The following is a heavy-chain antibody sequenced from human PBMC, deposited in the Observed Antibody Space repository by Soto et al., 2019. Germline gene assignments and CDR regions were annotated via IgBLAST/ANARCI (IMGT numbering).Heavy chain of an antibody. CDR2: MSYSGST. D-gene: IGHD3-10*01. CDR1: GASISSSGYY. J-gene: IGHJ4*02. V-gene: IGHV4-39*01. CDR3: ARRRTYYYGSGSYSWSKSDY. Sequence: PSETLSLTCAVSGASISSSGYYWAWIRQPPGKGLEWIGSMSYSGSTYYNPSLKSRVTISGDTSETQFSLKLSSVTAADTAVYYCARRRTYYYGSGSYSWSKSDYWGQGALVTVSS.